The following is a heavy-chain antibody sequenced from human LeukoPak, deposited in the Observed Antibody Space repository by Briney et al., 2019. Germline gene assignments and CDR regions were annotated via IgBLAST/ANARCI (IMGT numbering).Heavy chain of an antibody. V-gene: IGHV3-30*04. CDR1: GFTFSIYA. J-gene: IGHJ6*02. CDR3: ARDYSGSPYYGMDV. CDR2: ISYDGSNK. Sequence: GGSLRLSCAASGFTFSIYAMHWVRQAPGKGLEWVAVISYDGSNKYYADSVKGRFTISRDNSKNTLYLQMNRLRAEDTAVYYCARDYSGSPYYGMDVWGQGTTVTVSS. D-gene: IGHD1-26*01.